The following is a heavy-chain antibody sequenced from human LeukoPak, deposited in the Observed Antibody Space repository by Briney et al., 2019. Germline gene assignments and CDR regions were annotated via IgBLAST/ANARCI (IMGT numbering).Heavy chain of an antibody. D-gene: IGHD3-22*01. CDR2: IYPGDSDT. CDR1: GYSFISFW. V-gene: IGHV5-51*01. Sequence: GESLKISCKGSGYSFISFWIGWVRQMPGKGLEWMGIIYPGDSDTRYSPSFQGQVTISADKSISTACLQWSSLKASDTAMYYCARHFFPPNYYHSSGYYLDCWGQGTLVTVSS. CDR3: ARHFFPPNYYHSSGYYLDC. J-gene: IGHJ4*02.